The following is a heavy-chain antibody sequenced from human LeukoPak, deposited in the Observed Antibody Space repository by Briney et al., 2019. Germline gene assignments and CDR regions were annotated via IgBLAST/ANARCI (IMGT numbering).Heavy chain of an antibody. Sequence: SETLSLTCTVSGGSISSYYWSWTRQPPGKGLEWIGYIYYSGSTNYNPSLKSRVTISVDTSKNQFSLKLSSVTAADTAVYYCARHAALGGLYYFDYWGQGTLVTVSS. D-gene: IGHD3-16*01. CDR1: GGSISSYY. J-gene: IGHJ4*02. CDR3: ARHAALGGLYYFDY. CDR2: IYYSGST. V-gene: IGHV4-59*08.